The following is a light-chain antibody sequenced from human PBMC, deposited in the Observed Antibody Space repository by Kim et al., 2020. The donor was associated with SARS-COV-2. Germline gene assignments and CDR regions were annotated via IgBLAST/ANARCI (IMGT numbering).Light chain of an antibody. V-gene: IGKV3-11*01. J-gene: IGKJ5*01. CDR1: HNINSY. CDR2: DAS. CDR3: QQRSDWPIT. Sequence: LSPEENATLSRGASHNINSYLAWYQQKPGQAHRLLIYDASNRATGIPARFSGSGSGTDFTLTISSLEPEDFAVFYCQQRSDWPITFGQGTRLEIK.